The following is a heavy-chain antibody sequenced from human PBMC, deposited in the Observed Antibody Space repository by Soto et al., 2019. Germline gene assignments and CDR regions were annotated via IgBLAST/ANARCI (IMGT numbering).Heavy chain of an antibody. V-gene: IGHV4-34*01. J-gene: IGHJ5*02. CDR3: ARERVRGVIYWFDP. CDR1: GGSFSGYY. D-gene: IGHD3-10*01. Sequence: SETLSLTFAVYGGSFSGYYWSWIRQPPGKGLEWIGEINHSGSTNYNPSLKSRVTISVDTSQNQFSLKLSSVTAADTAVYYCARERVRGVIYWFDPWGQGTLVT. CDR2: INHSGST.